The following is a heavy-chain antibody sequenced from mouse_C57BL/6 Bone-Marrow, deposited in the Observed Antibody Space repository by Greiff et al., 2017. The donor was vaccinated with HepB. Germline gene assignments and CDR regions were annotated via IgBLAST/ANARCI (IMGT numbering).Heavy chain of an antibody. V-gene: IGHV1-64*01. J-gene: IGHJ3*01. CDR2: IHPNSGST. D-gene: IGHD2-5*01. CDR1: GYTFTSYW. CDR3: ARMAYYSNYEFAY. Sequence: QVQLQQPGAELVKPGASVKLSCKASGYTFTSYWMHWVKQRPGQGLEWIGMIHPNSGSTNYNEKFKSKATLTVDKSSSTAYMQLSSLTSEDSAVYYCARMAYYSNYEFAYWGQGTLVTVSA.